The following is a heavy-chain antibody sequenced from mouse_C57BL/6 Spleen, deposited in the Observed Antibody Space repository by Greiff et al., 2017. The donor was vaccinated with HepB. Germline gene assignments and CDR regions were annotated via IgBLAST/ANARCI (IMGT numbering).Heavy chain of an antibody. D-gene: IGHD4-1*01. CDR2: IYPGSGST. J-gene: IGHJ2*01. V-gene: IGHV1-55*01. CDR3: ARRETGAYYFDY. CDR1: GYTFTSYW. Sequence: VQLQQSGAELVKPGASVKMSCKASGYTFTSYWITWVKQRPGQGLEWIGDIYPGSGSTNYNEKFKSKATLTVDTSSSTAYMQLSSLTSEDSAVYYCARRETGAYYFDYWGQGTTLTVSS.